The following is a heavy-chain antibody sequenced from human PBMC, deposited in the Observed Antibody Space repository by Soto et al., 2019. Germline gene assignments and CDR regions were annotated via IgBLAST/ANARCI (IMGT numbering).Heavy chain of an antibody. Sequence: GASVKVSCKASGYTFTSYGISWVRQAPGQGLEWMGWISAYNGNTNYAQKFQGRVTITRDTSASTAYMELSSLRSEDTAVYYCARDPWNYVSGWFDPWGQGTLVTVSS. V-gene: IGHV1-18*01. J-gene: IGHJ5*02. CDR3: ARDPWNYVSGWFDP. CDR2: ISAYNGNT. CDR1: GYTFTSYG. D-gene: IGHD1-7*01.